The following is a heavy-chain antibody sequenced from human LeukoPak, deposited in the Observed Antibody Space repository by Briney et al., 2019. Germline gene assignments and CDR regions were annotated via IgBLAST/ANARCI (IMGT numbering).Heavy chain of an antibody. CDR3: AKMAYGPIAVAGMGDYFDY. Sequence: GGSLRLSCAASGFTFSSYAMSWVRQAPGKGLEWVSAISGSGGSTYYADSVKGRFTISRDNSKNTLYLQMNSLRAEDTAVYYCAKMAYGPIAVAGMGDYFDYWGQGTLVTVSS. CDR1: GFTFSSYA. J-gene: IGHJ4*02. D-gene: IGHD6-19*01. V-gene: IGHV3-23*01. CDR2: ISGSGGST.